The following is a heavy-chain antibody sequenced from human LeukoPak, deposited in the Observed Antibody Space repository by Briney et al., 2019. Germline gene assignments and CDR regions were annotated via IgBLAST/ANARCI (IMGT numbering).Heavy chain of an antibody. CDR3: ARDGYDYYYYMDV. CDR1: GFTFSDYY. J-gene: IGHJ6*03. D-gene: IGHD3-16*01. V-gene: IGHV3-11*04. Sequence: KPGGSLRRSCAASGFTFSDYYMSWIRQAPGKGLEWVSYISSSGSTIYYADSVKGRFTISRDNAKNSRYLQMNSLRAEDAAVYYCARDGYDYYYYMDVWGKGTTVTVSS. CDR2: ISSSGSTI.